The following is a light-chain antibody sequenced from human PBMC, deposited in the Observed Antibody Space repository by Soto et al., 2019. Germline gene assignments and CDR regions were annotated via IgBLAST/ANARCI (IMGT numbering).Light chain of an antibody. CDR2: DTT. CDR3: QQYVNLPYT. V-gene: IGKV1-33*01. Sequence: DIQMTQSPTSLAASVGDRVTITCQASQDLTNFLNWYQQKPGEAPKLLIYDTTTLEEGVPSRFSGGGSGTDFTFTINGLRLEDAAIYSCQQYVNLPYTFGQGTKLEIK. J-gene: IGKJ2*01. CDR1: QDLTNF.